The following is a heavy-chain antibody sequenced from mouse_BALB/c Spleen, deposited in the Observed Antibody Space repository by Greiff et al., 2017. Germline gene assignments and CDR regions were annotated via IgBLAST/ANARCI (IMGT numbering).Heavy chain of an antibody. CDR1: GYSITSDYA. CDR3: ARCGGYEDAMDY. D-gene: IGHD2-2*01. CDR2: ISYSGST. V-gene: IGHV3-2*02. Sequence: EVKLMESGPGLVKPSQSLSLTCTVTGYSITSDYAWNWIRQFPGNKLEWMGYISYSGSTSYNPSLKSRISITRDTSKNQFFLQLNAVTTEDTATYYCARCGGYEDAMDYWGQGTSVTVSS. J-gene: IGHJ4*01.